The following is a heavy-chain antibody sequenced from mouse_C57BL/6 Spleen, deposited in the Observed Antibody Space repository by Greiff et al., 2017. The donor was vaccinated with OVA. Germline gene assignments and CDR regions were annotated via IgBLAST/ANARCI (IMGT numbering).Heavy chain of an antibody. V-gene: IGHV1-81*01. J-gene: IGHJ3*01. CDR3: AREGDYYGSEGFAY. Sequence: VQLVESGAELARPGASVKLSCTASGYTFTSYGISWVNQRTGQGLEWIGEIYPRSGNTYYNEKFKGKATLTADKSSSTAYMELRSLTSEDSAVYFCAREGDYYGSEGFAYWGQGTLVTVSA. CDR2: IYPRSGNT. D-gene: IGHD1-1*01. CDR1: GYTFTSYG.